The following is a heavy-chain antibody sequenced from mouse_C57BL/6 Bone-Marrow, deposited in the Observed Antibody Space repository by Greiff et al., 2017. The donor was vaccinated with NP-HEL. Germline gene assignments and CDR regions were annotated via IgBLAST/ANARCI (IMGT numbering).Heavy chain of an antibody. D-gene: IGHD3-3*01. V-gene: IGHV1-50*01. CDR1: GYTFTSYW. J-gene: IGHJ2*01. CDR3: AGDDY. Sequence: VKPGASVKLSCKASGYTFTSYWMQWVKQRPGQGLEWIGEIDPSDSYTNYNQKFKGKATLTVDTSSSTAYMQLSSLTSEDSAVYYCAGDDYWGQGTTLTVSS. CDR2: IDPSDSYT.